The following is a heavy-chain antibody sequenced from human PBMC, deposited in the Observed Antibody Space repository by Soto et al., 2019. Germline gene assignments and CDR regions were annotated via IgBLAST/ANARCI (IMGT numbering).Heavy chain of an antibody. CDR3: ARSASGGYDMDV. D-gene: IGHD3-10*01. CDR1: GGSISSGDYY. J-gene: IGHJ6*02. V-gene: IGHV4-30-4*01. CDR2: IQYRGST. Sequence: QVQLQESGPGLVKPSQTLSLTCTVSGGSISSGDYYWSWIRQPPGKDLEWIGYIQYRGSTYHNPYLTRRVAMPLDAPRNQFSLNLSSVNAADTAGYYGARSASGGYDMDVWGRGTTVTVSS.